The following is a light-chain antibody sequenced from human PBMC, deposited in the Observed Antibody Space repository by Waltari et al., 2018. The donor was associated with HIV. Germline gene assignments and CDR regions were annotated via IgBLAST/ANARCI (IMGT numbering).Light chain of an antibody. CDR3: SSYAGSNNWV. Sequence: ALPQPPSASGPPAQSVTIPCTATNRDLGAYNFVSWYQQHPGKAPKFMIYEVNSRPSGVPDRFSGSKSGNTASLTVSGLQAEDEADYYCSSYAGSNNWVFGGGTKLTVL. CDR1: NRDLGAYNF. V-gene: IGLV2-8*01. J-gene: IGLJ3*02. CDR2: EVN.